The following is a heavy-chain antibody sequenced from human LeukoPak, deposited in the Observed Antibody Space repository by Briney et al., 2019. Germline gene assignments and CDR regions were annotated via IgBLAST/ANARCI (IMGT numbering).Heavy chain of an antibody. CDR2: IYYSGST. D-gene: IGHD3-10*01. CDR3: ARYYYGTGSYSPTFDY. Sequence: SSETLSLTCTVSGGSISSGDYYWSWIRQPPGKGLEWIGYIYYSGSTYYSPSLKSRVTISVDTSKNQFSLKLSSVTAADTAVYYCARYYYGTGSYSPTFDYWGQGTLVTVSS. CDR1: GGSISSGDYY. J-gene: IGHJ4*02. V-gene: IGHV4-30-4*01.